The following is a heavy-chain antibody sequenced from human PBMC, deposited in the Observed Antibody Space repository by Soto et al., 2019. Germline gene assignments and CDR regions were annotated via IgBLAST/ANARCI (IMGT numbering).Heavy chain of an antibody. CDR2: ISSSSSYT. Sequence: QVQLVESGGGLVKPGGSLRLSCAASGFTFSDYYMSWIRQAPGKGLEWVSYISSSSSYTNYADSVKGRFTISRDNAKNSLSLQMNSLRAEDTAVYYCARPDSSGYPQHWGQGTLVTVSS. V-gene: IGHV3-11*05. CDR3: ARPDSSGYPQH. D-gene: IGHD3-22*01. J-gene: IGHJ1*01. CDR1: GFTFSDYY.